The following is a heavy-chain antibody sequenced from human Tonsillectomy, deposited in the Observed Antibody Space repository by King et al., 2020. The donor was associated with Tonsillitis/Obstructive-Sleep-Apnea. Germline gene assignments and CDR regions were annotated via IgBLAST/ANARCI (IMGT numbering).Heavy chain of an antibody. CDR2: IWYDGSNK. V-gene: IGHV3-33*01. D-gene: IGHD5-18*01. Sequence: QVQLVESGGGVVQPGRSLRLSCAASGFTFRSYGMHWVRQAPGKGLEWVAVIWYDGSNKYYRDSVKGRFTISRDNSKKTLYLQMNSLRAEDTAVYYCASDWENCSYGSGSYFDLWGRGTLVTVSS. CDR3: ASDWENCSYGSGSYFDL. J-gene: IGHJ2*01. CDR1: GFTFRSYG.